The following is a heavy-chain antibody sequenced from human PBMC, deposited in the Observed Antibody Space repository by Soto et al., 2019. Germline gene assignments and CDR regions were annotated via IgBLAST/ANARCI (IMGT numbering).Heavy chain of an antibody. V-gene: IGHV3-73*01. J-gene: IGHJ4*02. CDR2: IRSKANSYAT. Sequence: GGSLRLSCAASGFTFSGSAMHWVRQASGKGLEWVGRIRSKANSYATAYAASVKGRFTISRDDSKNTAYLQMNSLKTEDTAVYYCTRHGSWGDYDIDYWGQGTLVTVSS. CDR3: TRHGSWGDYDIDY. D-gene: IGHD4-17*01. CDR1: GFTFSGSA.